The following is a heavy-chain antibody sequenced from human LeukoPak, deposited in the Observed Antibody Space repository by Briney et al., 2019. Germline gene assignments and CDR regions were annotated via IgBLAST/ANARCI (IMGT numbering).Heavy chain of an antibody. CDR3: ARSTHDFWSGCDY. CDR1: GYTFTRYG. J-gene: IGHJ4*02. CDR2: ISAYNGDI. D-gene: IGHD3-3*01. V-gene: IGHV1-18*01. Sequence: ASVKVSCKASGYTFTRYGISWVRQAPGQGLEWMGWISAYNGDINYAQNFQDRVTMTADKSTSTAYMELSSLRSEDTAVYYCARSTHDFWSGCDYWGQGTLVTVSS.